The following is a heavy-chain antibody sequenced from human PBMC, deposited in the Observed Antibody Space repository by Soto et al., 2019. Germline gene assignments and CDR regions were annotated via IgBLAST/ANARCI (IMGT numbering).Heavy chain of an antibody. D-gene: IGHD6-13*01. CDR3: ARHRGIGYFDY. Sequence: QLQLQESGPGLVKPSETLSLTCTVSGGSISSSSYYWGWIRQPPGKGLEWIGSIYYSGSTYYNPSLKGRVTMSVDTSKNQFSLKLSSVTAADTAVYYWARHRGIGYFDYWGQGTLVTVSS. CDR1: GGSISSSSYY. CDR2: IYYSGST. V-gene: IGHV4-39*01. J-gene: IGHJ4*02.